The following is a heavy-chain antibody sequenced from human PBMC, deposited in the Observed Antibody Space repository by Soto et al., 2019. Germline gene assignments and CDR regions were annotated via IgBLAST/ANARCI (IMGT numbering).Heavy chain of an antibody. J-gene: IGHJ6*02. CDR1: GFSFSDYE. Sequence: PGGSLRLSCAASGFSFSDYERNWVRQTPGKGLEWLSYISSSGGTIKYADSVKGRFTISRDNAKNSLYLQMHSLRADDTAVYYCARDAFEIYYKFGLDVWGQGTPVTVYS. D-gene: IGHD3-10*01. V-gene: IGHV3-48*03. CDR3: ARDAFEIYYKFGLDV. CDR2: ISSSGGTI.